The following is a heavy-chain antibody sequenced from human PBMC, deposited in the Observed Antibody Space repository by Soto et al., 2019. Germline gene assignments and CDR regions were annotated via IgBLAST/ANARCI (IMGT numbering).Heavy chain of an antibody. V-gene: IGHV4-34*01. CDR3: ARGCDYGDYCDYYYGMDV. D-gene: IGHD4-17*01. CDR1: GGSFSGYY. CDR2: INHSGST. J-gene: IGHJ6*02. Sequence: SETLSLTCAVYGGSFSGYYWSWIRQPPGKGLEWIGEINHSGSTNYNPSLKSRVTISVDTSKNQFSLKLSSVTAADTAVYYCARGCDYGDYCDYYYGMDVWGQGTTVTVS.